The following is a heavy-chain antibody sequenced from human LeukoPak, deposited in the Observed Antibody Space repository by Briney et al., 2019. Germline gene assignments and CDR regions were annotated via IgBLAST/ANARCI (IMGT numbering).Heavy chain of an antibody. J-gene: IGHJ4*02. Sequence: GGSLRLSCAASGNYWMHWVRHALGKGLVWVSQINSDGSWTSYADSVKGQFTISKDNAKNTVYLQMNSLRAEDTAVYYCVSFYETYWGRGTLVTVSS. CDR2: INSDGSWT. CDR3: VSFYETY. V-gene: IGHV3-74*01. CDR1: GNYW. D-gene: IGHD2/OR15-2a*01.